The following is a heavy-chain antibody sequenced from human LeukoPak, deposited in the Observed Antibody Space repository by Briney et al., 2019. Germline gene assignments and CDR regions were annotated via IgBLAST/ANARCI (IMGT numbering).Heavy chain of an antibody. J-gene: IGHJ5*02. CDR1: GASISSHY. V-gene: IGHV4-59*11. CDR3: AKGMGGKYCTNGLCYCSWFDP. CDR2: IYYSGSS. Sequence: ASETLSLTCTVSGASISSHYWSWIRQPPGKGLEWIGYIYYSGSSNYNPSLKSRVTLSLDTSKNQFSLKLSSVTAADTAVYYCAKGMGGKYCTNGLCYCSWFDPWGQGTLVTVSS. D-gene: IGHD2-8*01.